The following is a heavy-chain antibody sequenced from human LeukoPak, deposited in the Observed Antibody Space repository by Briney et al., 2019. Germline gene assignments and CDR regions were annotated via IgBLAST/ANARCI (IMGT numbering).Heavy chain of an antibody. CDR1: GFTFSSYA. V-gene: IGHV3-23*01. CDR3: AKTGGIAASH. Sequence: PGGSLRLSCAASGFTFSSYAMSWVRQAPGKGLEWVSAISSSGSTIYYADSVKGRFTISRDNAKNTLYLQMNSLRAEDTAVYFCAKTGGIAASHWGQGTLVTVSS. CDR2: ISSSGSTI. D-gene: IGHD6-13*01. J-gene: IGHJ4*02.